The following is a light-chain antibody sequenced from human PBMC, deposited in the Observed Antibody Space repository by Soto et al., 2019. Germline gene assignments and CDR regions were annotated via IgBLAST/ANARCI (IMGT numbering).Light chain of an antibody. V-gene: IGKV1-5*03. CDR2: NAS. CDR1: QTVGSR. J-gene: IGKJ4*02. Sequence: DMKMTQSPSTLSASVGDRVTITCRASQTVGSRLAWYQQKPGQAPKVLIYNASSLESGIPSRFSGSGSGTEFTLTISSLQPEDFATYYCQQYDSYSLTFGRGTKVDI. CDR3: QQYDSYSLT.